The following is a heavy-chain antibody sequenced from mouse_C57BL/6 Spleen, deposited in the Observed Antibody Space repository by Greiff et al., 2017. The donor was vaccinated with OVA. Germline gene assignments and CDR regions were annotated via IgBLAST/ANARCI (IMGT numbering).Heavy chain of an antibody. V-gene: IGHV1-74*01. D-gene: IGHD1-1*01. CDR2: IHPSDSDT. CDR3: AIEEATVVLDY. Sequence: QVQLKQPGAELVKPGASVKVSCKASGYTFTSYWMHWVKQRPGQGLEWIGRIHPSDSDTNYNQKFQGKATLTVDKSSSTAYMQLSSLTSEDSAVYYCAIEEATVVLDYWGQGTTLTVSS. CDR1: GYTFTSYW. J-gene: IGHJ2*01.